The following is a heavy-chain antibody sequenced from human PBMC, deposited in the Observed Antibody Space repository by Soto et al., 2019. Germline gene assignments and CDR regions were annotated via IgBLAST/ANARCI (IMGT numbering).Heavy chain of an antibody. Sequence: QVQLVQSGAEVKKPGASVKVSCKASGYTFTSYGXSXXXXXXXXXXXXXXXISAYNGNTNYAQKLQGRVTMTTDTXXSTXYXXLRXLXSXDXAVYYCXRDSYCSGGSCYRGYFDYWGQGTLVTVSS. CDR3: XRDSYCSGGSCYRGYFDY. CDR2: ISAYNGNT. V-gene: IGHV1-18*01. D-gene: IGHD2-15*01. J-gene: IGHJ4*02. CDR1: GYTFTSYG.